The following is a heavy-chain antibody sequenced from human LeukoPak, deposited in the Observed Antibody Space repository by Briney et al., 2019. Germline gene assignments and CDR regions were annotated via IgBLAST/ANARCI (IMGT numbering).Heavy chain of an antibody. V-gene: IGHV1-69*06. Sequence: SVKVSCNASGGTFSSYAISWVRQAPGQGLEWMGGIIPIFGTTNYAQKFQDRVTITADKSTSTAYMELSSLRSEDTAVYYCARVVGLTGYSSSWYSGYYYYMDVWGKGTTVTVSS. CDR2: IIPIFGTT. J-gene: IGHJ6*03. CDR1: GGTFSSYA. CDR3: ARVVGLTGYSSSWYSGYYYYMDV. D-gene: IGHD6-13*01.